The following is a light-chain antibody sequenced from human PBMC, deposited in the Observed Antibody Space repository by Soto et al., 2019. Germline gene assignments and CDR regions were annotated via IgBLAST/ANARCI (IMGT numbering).Light chain of an antibody. V-gene: IGKV1-39*01. J-gene: IGKJ4*01. Sequence: DIQMTPSPSSLSASVGDRVTITCPASQSISSYLNWYQQKPGKAPKLLIYAASSLQSGVPSRFSGSGSGTDFTLTISSLQPEDFATYYCQQSYSTPLTFGGGTKVEIK. CDR2: AAS. CDR3: QQSYSTPLT. CDR1: QSISSY.